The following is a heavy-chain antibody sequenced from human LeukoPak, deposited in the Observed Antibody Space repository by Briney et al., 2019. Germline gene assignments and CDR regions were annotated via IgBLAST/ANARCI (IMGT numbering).Heavy chain of an antibody. CDR1: GDSISSSNW. CDR2: IHHSGST. CDR3: ARDGVRGVITSFDF. V-gene: IGHV4-4*02. D-gene: IGHD3-10*02. Sequence: NPSGTLSLTCAVSGDSISSSNWWSWVRPSPVKGLEWIAEIHHSGSTNCNPSLKSRVTISVDKSQNQFSLQLDSVTAADTAVYYCARDGVRGVITSFDFWGQGTLVTVSS. J-gene: IGHJ4*02.